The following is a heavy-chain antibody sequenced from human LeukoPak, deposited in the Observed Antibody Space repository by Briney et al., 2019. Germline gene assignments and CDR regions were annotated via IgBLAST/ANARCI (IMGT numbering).Heavy chain of an antibody. V-gene: IGHV3-7*01. CDR3: AREIYGEDFFDY. CDR1: GFTFSNYW. D-gene: IGHD3-10*01. CDR2: IKQDESKK. J-gene: IGHJ4*02. Sequence: GGSLRLSCAASGFTFSNYWMSWFRQAPGKGLEWVANIKQDESKKYYVDSVKGRFTISRDNAKNSLYLQMNSLRAEDTAVYYCAREIYGEDFFDYWGQGTLVTVSS.